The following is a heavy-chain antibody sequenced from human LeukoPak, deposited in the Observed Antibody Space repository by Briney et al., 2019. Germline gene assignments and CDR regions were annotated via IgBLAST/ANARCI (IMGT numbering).Heavy chain of an antibody. D-gene: IGHD3-10*01. J-gene: IGHJ3*02. CDR2: INHSGST. CDR3: ARSTILWFRESAFDI. CDR1: GGSFSGYY. Sequence: SETLSLTCAVYGGSFSGYYWSWIRQPPGKGLEWIGEINHSGSTNYNPSLKSRVTISVDTSKNQFSLKPSSVTAADTAVYYCARSTILWFRESAFDIWGQGTMVTVSS. V-gene: IGHV4-34*01.